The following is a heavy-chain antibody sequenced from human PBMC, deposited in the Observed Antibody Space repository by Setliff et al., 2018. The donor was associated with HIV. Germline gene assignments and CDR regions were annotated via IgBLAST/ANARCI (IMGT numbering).Heavy chain of an antibody. J-gene: IGHJ6*02. CDR1: GYSFTSYW. Sequence: PGASLKISCKGSGYSFTSYWIGWVRQMPGKGLEWMGIIYPGDSDTRYSPSFHGQVTISADKSISTAYLQWSSLKASDTAMYYCARRGHYDSSGYPPGYYYGMDVWGQGTTVTVSS. V-gene: IGHV5-51*01. CDR2: IYPGDSDT. CDR3: ARRGHYDSSGYPPGYYYGMDV. D-gene: IGHD3-22*01.